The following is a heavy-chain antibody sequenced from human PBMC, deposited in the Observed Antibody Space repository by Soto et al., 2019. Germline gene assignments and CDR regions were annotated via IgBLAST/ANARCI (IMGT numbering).Heavy chain of an antibody. J-gene: IGHJ6*03. Sequence: QLQLQESGPGLVKPSETLSLTCTVSGGSISSTSDYWGWIRQPPGKGLDWIGNIYYSGTTYYNPTHQSRVAISVDTSKNRCSLILASVTAADSAVYYCARFVGEQPRFYGSGRRRGYGYYMDVWGTGTTVTVSS. D-gene: IGHD3-10*01. CDR1: GGSISSTSDY. V-gene: IGHV4-39*01. CDR3: ARFVGEQPRFYGSGRRRGYGYYMDV. CDR2: IYYSGTT.